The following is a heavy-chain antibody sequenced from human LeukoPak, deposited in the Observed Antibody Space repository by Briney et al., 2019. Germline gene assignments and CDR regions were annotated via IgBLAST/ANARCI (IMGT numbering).Heavy chain of an antibody. CDR1: GGSINSGVYY. CDR2: IFYSGST. Sequence: SETLSLTCTVSGGSINSGVYYWSWIRQYPGKGLEWIGSIFYSGSTYYNPSLKSRFTISVDTSKNQFSLKLSSVTAADTAVYYCASRIAAAGTLGPFDYWGQGTLVTVSS. D-gene: IGHD6-13*01. V-gene: IGHV4-31*03. J-gene: IGHJ4*02. CDR3: ASRIAAAGTLGPFDY.